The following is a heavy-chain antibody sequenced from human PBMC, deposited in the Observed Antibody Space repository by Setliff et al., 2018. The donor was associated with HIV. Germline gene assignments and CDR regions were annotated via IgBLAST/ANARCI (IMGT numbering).Heavy chain of an antibody. J-gene: IGHJ4*02. Sequence: GGSLRLSCATSGFAFSDYDFHWVRQVTGEGLEWVSAIGTGGDTYYADSVKGRFTISRENAKNSLYLQMNNVRAGDTAVYYCTRDLSYDYDRSSDTFDYWGQGTLVTVS. V-gene: IGHV3-13*01. CDR1: GFAFSDYD. CDR2: IGTGGDT. D-gene: IGHD3-22*01. CDR3: TRDLSYDYDRSSDTFDY.